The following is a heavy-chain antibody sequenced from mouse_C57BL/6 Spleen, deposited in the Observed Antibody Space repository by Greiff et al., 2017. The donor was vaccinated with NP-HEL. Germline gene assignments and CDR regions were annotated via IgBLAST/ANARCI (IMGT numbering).Heavy chain of an antibody. CDR2: IYPGSGST. D-gene: IGHD2-4*01. CDR1: GYTFTSYW. J-gene: IGHJ2*01. CDR3: ARSEPVYYDYDDYYFDY. Sequence: VQLQQPGAELVKPGASVKMSCKASGYTFTSYWITWVKQRPGQGLEWIGDIYPGSGSTNYNEKFKSKATLTVDTSSSTAYMQLSSLTSEDSAVYYCARSEPVYYDYDDYYFDYWGQGTTLTVSS. V-gene: IGHV1-55*01.